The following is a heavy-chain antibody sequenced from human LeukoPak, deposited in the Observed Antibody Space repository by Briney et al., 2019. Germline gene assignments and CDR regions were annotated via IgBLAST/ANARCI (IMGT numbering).Heavy chain of an antibody. J-gene: IGHJ4*02. Sequence: GGSLRLSCAASGFTFSSYSMNWVRQAPVKGLEWVSYISSSSSTIYYADSVKGRFTISRDNAKNSLYLQMNSLRAEDTAVYYCARAGPLEWEPYYFDYWGQGTLVTVSS. V-gene: IGHV3-48*01. CDR3: ARAGPLEWEPYYFDY. CDR1: GFTFSSYS. CDR2: ISSSSSTI. D-gene: IGHD1-26*01.